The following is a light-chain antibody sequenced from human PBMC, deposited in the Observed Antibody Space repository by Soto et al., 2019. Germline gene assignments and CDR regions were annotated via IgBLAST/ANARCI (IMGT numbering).Light chain of an antibody. CDR1: QSISGD. CDR3: QQRYSTPWT. V-gene: IGKV1-39*01. J-gene: IGKJ1*01. Sequence: DIQMTQSPSSLYASLGDRVTITCRASQSISGDLNWYQQKPGKDPKLLIYAASSLQSGVPSRFSGSVSVTDFTLTISSLQPEDFATYYCQQRYSTPWTFGQGTKVEIK. CDR2: AAS.